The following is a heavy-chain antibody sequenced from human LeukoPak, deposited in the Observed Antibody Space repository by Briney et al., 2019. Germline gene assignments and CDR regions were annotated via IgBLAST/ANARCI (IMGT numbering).Heavy chain of an antibody. J-gene: IGHJ4*02. D-gene: IGHD1-1*01. Sequence: PGWSLRLSCSASGFILRSHAMHWVRQAPGKGLEYVSRISDNGGSTYYADSVKGRFTISRDNSKKTLYLQMSSLRAVDTAVYYCVKDNEAGGSPFDRWGQGTLVTVSS. V-gene: IGHV3-64D*06. CDR2: ISDNGGST. CDR3: VKDNEAGGSPFDR. CDR1: GFILRSHA.